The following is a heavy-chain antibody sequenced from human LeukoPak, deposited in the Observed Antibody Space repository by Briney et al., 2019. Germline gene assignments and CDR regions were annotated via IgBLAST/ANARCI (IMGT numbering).Heavy chain of an antibody. CDR1: GGSISSSSYY. J-gene: IGHJ6*03. V-gene: IGHV4-39*07. Sequence: PSETLSLTCTVSGGSISSSSYYWGWLRQPPGKGLEWIGSIYYSGSTYYNPSLKSRVTISVDTSKNQFSLKLSSVTAADTAVYYCARDAVGATRYYYYYYYMDVWGKGTTVTVSS. CDR2: IYYSGST. CDR3: ARDAVGATRYYYYYYYMDV. D-gene: IGHD1-26*01.